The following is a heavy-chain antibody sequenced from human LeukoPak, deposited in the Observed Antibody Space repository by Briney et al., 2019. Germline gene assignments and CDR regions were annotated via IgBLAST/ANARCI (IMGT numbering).Heavy chain of an antibody. D-gene: IGHD3-10*01. Sequence: PGGSLRLSCAASGFTVSSNYMSWVRQAPGKGLEWVSVIYSGGSTYYADSVKGRFTISRDNSKNTLYLQMNSLRAEDTAVYYCARSRTGSGNYYNVNYFDYWGQGTLVTVSS. CDR2: IYSGGST. V-gene: IGHV3-53*01. CDR1: GFTVSSNY. J-gene: IGHJ4*02. CDR3: ARSRTGSGNYYNVNYFDY.